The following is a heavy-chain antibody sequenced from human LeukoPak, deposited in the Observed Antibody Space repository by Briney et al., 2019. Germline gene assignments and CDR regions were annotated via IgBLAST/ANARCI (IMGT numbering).Heavy chain of an antibody. CDR1: GFTFSSYE. CDR3: AGGTIRVLATEDAFDI. D-gene: IGHD4/OR15-4a*01. Sequence: GGSLRLSCAASGFTFSSYEMSWGRQAPGKGLEWVSYIGSSSSYTNYADSVKGRFTISRDNAKNSLYLQMNSLRAEDTDVYYCAGGTIRVLATEDAFDIWGQGTMVTVSS. CDR2: IGSSSSYT. V-gene: IGHV3-11*05. J-gene: IGHJ3*02.